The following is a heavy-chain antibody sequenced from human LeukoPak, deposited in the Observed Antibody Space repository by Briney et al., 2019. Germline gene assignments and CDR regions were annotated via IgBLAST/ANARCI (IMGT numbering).Heavy chain of an antibody. V-gene: IGHV3-21*01. CDR3: ARDPTYGSGSTNY. Sequence: GGSLRLSCVASGFSLSSYNMNWVRQAPGKGLEWVSSISTSSYYIYYTDSVRGRFIISRDNTRNSLYLQMNSLRAEDTAVYYCARDPTYGSGSTNYWGQGTLVTVSS. J-gene: IGHJ4*02. D-gene: IGHD3-10*01. CDR1: GFSLSSYN. CDR2: ISTSSYYI.